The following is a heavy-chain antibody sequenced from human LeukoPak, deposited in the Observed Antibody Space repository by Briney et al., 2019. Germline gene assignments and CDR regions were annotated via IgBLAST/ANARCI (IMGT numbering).Heavy chain of an antibody. V-gene: IGHV3-43*02. J-gene: IGHJ4*02. CDR3: ARGMATPGF. CDR1: GFAFDDYA. CDR2: ISADGGRT. D-gene: IGHD5-24*01. Sequence: GGSLRLSCAGSGFAFDDYAMHWVRQAPGKGLEWVSLISADGGRTYYADSVKGRFTISRDSSKNSLYLQMNSLRTEDSALYYCARGMATPGFWGQGTLVTVSS.